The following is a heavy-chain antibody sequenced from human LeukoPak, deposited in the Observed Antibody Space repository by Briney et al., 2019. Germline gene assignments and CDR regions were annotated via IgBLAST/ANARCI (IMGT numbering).Heavy chain of an antibody. Sequence: GASVKVSCKASGYTFTSYGISWVRQAPGQGLEWMGWISAYNGNTNYAQKLQGRVTMTTDTSTSTAYMELRSLRSDDTAVYYCARHNAWGYYYYYYYMDVWGKGTTVTVSS. J-gene: IGHJ6*03. CDR3: ARHNAWGYYYYYYYMDV. CDR1: GYTFTSYG. V-gene: IGHV1-18*01. CDR2: ISAYNGNT. D-gene: IGHD7-27*01.